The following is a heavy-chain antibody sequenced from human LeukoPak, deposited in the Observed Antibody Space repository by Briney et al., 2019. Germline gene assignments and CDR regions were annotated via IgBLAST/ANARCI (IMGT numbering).Heavy chain of an antibody. CDR3: ARGGLHYYDSSGFDY. CDR2: ILYDGNNK. Sequence: GRSLRLSCAASGFTFSRYAMHWVRQSPGKGLECVAVILYDGNNKYYADSVKGRFTISRDNSKNTVYLQMNSLRTEDTAVYFCARGGLHYYDSSGFDYWGQGTLVTVPS. CDR1: GFTFSRYA. J-gene: IGHJ4*02. D-gene: IGHD3-22*01. V-gene: IGHV3-30-3*01.